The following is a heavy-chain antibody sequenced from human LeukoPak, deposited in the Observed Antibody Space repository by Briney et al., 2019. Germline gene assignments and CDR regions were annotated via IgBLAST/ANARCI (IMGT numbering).Heavy chain of an antibody. CDR3: ANAGSSWYEDYYYGMDV. CDR1: GFTFSSYA. CDR2: ISGSGGST. Sequence: GGSLRLSCAASGFTFSSYAMSWVRQAPGKGLEWVSAISGSGGSTYYADSVKGRFTISRDNSKNTLYLQMNSLRAEDTAVYYCANAGSSWYEDYYYGMDVWGQGTTVTVSS. D-gene: IGHD6-13*01. V-gene: IGHV3-23*01. J-gene: IGHJ6*02.